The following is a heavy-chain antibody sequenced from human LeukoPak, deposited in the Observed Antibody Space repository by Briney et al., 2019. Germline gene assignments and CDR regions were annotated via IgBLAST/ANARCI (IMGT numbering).Heavy chain of an antibody. CDR2: IYYSGST. CDR3: ARDDTYYYGSGSYKGMDV. CDR1: GGSISNSSYY. D-gene: IGHD3-10*01. Sequence: SETLSLTCTVSGGSISNSSYYWGWIRQPPGKGLEWIGSIYYSGSTYYNPSLKSRVTISVDTSKNQFSLKLSSVTAADTAVYYCARDDTYYYGSGSYKGMDVWGQGTTVTVSS. J-gene: IGHJ6*02. V-gene: IGHV4-39*07.